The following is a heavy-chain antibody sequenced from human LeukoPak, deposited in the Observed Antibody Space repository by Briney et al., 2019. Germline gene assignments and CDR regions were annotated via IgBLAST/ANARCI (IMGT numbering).Heavy chain of an antibody. CDR2: INHSGST. J-gene: IGHJ5*02. V-gene: IGHV4-34*01. CDR3: ARGHPVVPAASICNWFDP. CDR1: GGSFSGFY. Sequence: PSETLSLTCAVYGGSFSGFYWSWIRQPPGKGLEWIGEINHSGSTNYNPSLKSRVTISVDTSKNQFSLKLSSVTAADTAVYYCARGHPVVPAASICNWFDPWGQGTLVTVSS. D-gene: IGHD2-2*01.